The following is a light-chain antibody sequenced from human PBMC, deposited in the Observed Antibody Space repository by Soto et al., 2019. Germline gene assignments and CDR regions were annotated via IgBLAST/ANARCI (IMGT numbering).Light chain of an antibody. Sequence: EIVMTQSPATLSVSPGERATLSCRASQSVSNNYLAWYQQKPGQAPRLLIYDASNRATGIPARFSGSGSGTDFTLTISSLEPADFGVYYCQQRHNWPITFGQGTRLEIK. CDR1: QSVSNNY. V-gene: IGKV3-11*01. CDR3: QQRHNWPIT. J-gene: IGKJ5*01. CDR2: DAS.